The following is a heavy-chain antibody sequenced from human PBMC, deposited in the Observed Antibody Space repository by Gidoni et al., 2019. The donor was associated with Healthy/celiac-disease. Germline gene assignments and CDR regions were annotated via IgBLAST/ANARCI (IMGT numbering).Heavy chain of an antibody. CDR1: GFPFSNAW. V-gene: IGHV3-15*01. D-gene: IGHD5-12*01. CDR2: IKSKTDGGTT. Sequence: EVQLVESGGGLVKPGGSLSLPCAASGFPFSNAWMSWVRQAPGKGLGWVGRIKSKTDGGTTDYAAPVKGRFTISRDDSKNTLYLQMNSLKTEDTAVYYCTTWALSRDGYNWGFDYWGQGTLVTVSS. CDR3: TTWALSRDGYNWGFDY. J-gene: IGHJ4*02.